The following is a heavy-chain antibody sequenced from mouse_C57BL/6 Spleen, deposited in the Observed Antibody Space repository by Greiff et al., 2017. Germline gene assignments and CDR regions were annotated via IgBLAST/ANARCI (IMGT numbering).Heavy chain of an antibody. CDR3: ARRLNWDGAMVY. Sequence: QVQLQQSGPELVKPGASVSLSCKASGYTFTSYDINWVQQRPGQGLEWIGWISPRDGSTKYNEKFKGKATVTVDTSSSTAYMELHSLTSEDSAVYFCARRLNWDGAMVYWGQGTSVTVSS. V-gene: IGHV1-85*01. CDR1: GYTFTSYD. D-gene: IGHD4-1*01. J-gene: IGHJ4*01. CDR2: ISPRDGST.